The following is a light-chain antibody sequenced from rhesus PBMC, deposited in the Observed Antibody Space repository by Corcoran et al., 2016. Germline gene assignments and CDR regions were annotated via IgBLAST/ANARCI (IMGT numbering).Light chain of an antibody. CDR1: QGINNY. Sequence: DIQMTQSPSSLSASVGDPVTITCRASQGINNYLAWYQQKPGKAPKPLIYYTSNLESGVPSRFSGSGSVTDVTLTISSLQPEDFAFYYCQQHNSYPRTFGQGTKVEIK. CDR3: QQHNSYPRT. V-gene: IGKV1S14*01. CDR2: YTS. J-gene: IGKJ1*01.